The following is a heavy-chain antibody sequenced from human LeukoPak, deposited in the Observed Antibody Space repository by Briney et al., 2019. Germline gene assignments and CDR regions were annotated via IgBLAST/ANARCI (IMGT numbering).Heavy chain of an antibody. J-gene: IGHJ4*02. CDR2: IWSDGSNK. V-gene: IGHV3-33*01. Sequence: GGSLRLSCAAPGFTFSSYGMHWVRQAPGKGLEWVAVIWSDGSNKYCADSVKGRFTISRDNSKNTLYLQMNSLRAEDTAVYYCARDLGYCTNGVCHTRFDYWGQGTLVAVSS. D-gene: IGHD2-8*01. CDR1: GFTFSSYG. CDR3: ARDLGYCTNGVCHTRFDY.